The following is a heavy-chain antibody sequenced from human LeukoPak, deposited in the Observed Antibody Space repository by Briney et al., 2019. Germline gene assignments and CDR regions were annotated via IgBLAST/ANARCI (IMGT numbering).Heavy chain of an antibody. J-gene: IGHJ5*02. CDR2: IRYDGSNK. CDR1: GFTFSSYA. V-gene: IGHV3-30*02. D-gene: IGHD3-22*01. Sequence: GGSLRLSCAASGFTFSSYAMSWVRQAPGKGLEWVAFIRYDGSNKYYADSVKGRFTISRDNSKNTLYLQMNSLRAEDTAVYYCAKLSYYDSSGYFSWGQGTLVTVSS. CDR3: AKLSYYDSSGYFS.